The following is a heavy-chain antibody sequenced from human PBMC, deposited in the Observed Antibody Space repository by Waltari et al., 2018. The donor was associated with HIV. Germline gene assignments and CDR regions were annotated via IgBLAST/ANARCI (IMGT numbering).Heavy chain of an antibody. CDR2: INPKNATT. D-gene: IGHD3-9*01. CDR3: ARERLDPTRHNTLGGSPGDY. CDR1: GYIFTDYY. V-gene: IGHV1-2*06. Sequence: QVQLEQSGAEVTKPGASVKVSCKTFGYIFTDYYLHWLRKDTEQGLEGGDRINPKNATTTYAHNCQRRVSFTRDTSVNTAYMDLRRLKSDDTAVYYCARERLDPTRHNTLGGSPGDYWGQGTQVIVSS. J-gene: IGHJ4*02.